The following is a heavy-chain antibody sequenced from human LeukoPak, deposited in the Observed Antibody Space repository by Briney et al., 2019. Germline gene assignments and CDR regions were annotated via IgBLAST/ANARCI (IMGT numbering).Heavy chain of an antibody. CDR3: ARDPGDNWNDMDY. D-gene: IGHD1-1*01. V-gene: IGHV1-2*06. CDR2: INPNSGGT. CDR1: GYTFTGYY. Sequence: ASVKVSCKASGYTFTGYYMHWVRQALGQGLEWMGRINPNSGGTNYAQKFQGRVTMTRDTSISTAYMELSRLRSDDTAVYYCARDPGDNWNDMDYWGQGTLVTVSS. J-gene: IGHJ4*02.